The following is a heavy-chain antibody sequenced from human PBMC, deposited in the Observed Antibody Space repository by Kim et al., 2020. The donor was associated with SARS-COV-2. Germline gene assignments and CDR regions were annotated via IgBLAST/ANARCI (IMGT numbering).Heavy chain of an antibody. Sequence: GGSLRLSCAASGFTFSSYSMNWVRQAPGKGLEWVSSISSSSSYIYYADSVKGRFTISRDNAKNSLYLQMNSLRAEDTAVYYCARDYDFWSGYFPYYYGMDVWGQGTTVTVSS. CDR2: ISSSSSYI. D-gene: IGHD3-3*01. CDR1: GFTFSSYS. J-gene: IGHJ6*02. V-gene: IGHV3-21*01. CDR3: ARDYDFWSGYFPYYYGMDV.